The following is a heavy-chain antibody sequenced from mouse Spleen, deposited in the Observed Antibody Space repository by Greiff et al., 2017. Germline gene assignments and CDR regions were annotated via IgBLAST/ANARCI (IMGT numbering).Heavy chain of an antibody. J-gene: IGHJ3*01. V-gene: IGHV14-3*01. D-gene: IGHD1-1*01. CDR1: GFNIQNTY. CDR2: FDPANGNT. Sequence: VQLQQSVAELVRPGASVKLSCTASGFNIQNTYMHWVKQMPEQGLQWFGKFDPANGNTNYAPTFQGQATITSDTSSNTAYLQLSSLTSEDTAIYYCARASHDYGSSHFDYWGQGTLVTVSA. CDR3: ARASHDYGSSHFDY.